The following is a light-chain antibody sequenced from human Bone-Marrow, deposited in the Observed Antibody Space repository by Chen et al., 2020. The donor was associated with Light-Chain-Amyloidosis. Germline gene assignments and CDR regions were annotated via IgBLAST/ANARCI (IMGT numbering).Light chain of an antibody. CDR2: DAS. Sequence: EIVLTQSPATLSLSPGERAALSCRASQRISKFLAWYQHKPGQAPRLLIYDASIRATGIPARFSGSGSGTEFTLTINSLEPEDFAVYYCQERTNWPLYTFGQGTKL. V-gene: IGKV3-11*01. CDR3: QERTNWPLYT. CDR1: QRISKF. J-gene: IGKJ2*01.